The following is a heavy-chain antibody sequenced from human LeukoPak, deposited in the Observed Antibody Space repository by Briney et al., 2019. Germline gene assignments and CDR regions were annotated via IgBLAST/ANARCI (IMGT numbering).Heavy chain of an antibody. Sequence: SETLSLTCTVSGGSISSSSYYWGWIRQPPGKGLEWIGSIYYSGSTYYNPSLKSRVTISVDTSKNQFSLKLSSVTAADTAVYYCARAPRQIPAAIGSWGQGTLVTVSS. V-gene: IGHV4-39*07. D-gene: IGHD2-2*01. CDR1: GGSISSSSYY. CDR3: ARAPRQIPAAIGS. J-gene: IGHJ4*02. CDR2: IYYSGST.